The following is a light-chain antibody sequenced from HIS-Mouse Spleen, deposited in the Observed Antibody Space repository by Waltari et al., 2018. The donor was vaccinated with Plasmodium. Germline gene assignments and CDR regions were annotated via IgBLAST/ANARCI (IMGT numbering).Light chain of an antibody. Sequence: EIVLTQSPGTLSLSPGERATLSCRASQSVSSSYSAWYQQKPGQAPRLLIYGASSRATGIADRVSGSGSGTDFTLTISRLGPEDFAVYDCQQYGSTPPGNTFGQGTRLEIK. CDR2: GAS. CDR1: QSVSSSY. V-gene: IGKV3-20*01. CDR3: QQYGSTPPGNT. J-gene: IGKJ5*01.